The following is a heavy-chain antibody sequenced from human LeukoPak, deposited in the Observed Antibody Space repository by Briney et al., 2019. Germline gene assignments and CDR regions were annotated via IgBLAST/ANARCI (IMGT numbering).Heavy chain of an antibody. Sequence: GASVKVSCKASGYTFTGYYMHWVRQAPGQGLEWIGWINPNSGGTNYAQKFQGRVTMTRDTSISTAYMELSRLRSDDTAVYYCARLDHCSSTSCYNYYYGMDVWGQGTTVTVSS. CDR1: GYTFTGYY. V-gene: IGHV1-2*02. J-gene: IGHJ6*02. CDR3: ARLDHCSSTSCYNYYYGMDV. CDR2: INPNSGGT. D-gene: IGHD2-2*02.